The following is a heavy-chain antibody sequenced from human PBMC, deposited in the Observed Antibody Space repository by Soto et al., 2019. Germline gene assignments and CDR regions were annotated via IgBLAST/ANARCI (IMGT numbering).Heavy chain of an antibody. CDR3: TRDPTNHAMDI. CDR2: IYPSGGST. J-gene: IGHJ6*02. CDR1: GYTFTSYA. Sequence: GASVKVSCKASGYTFTSYAMHWVRQAPGQGLEWMGIIYPSGGSTTYAQKFQGRVSMTRDTSTSTVYMEVSSLRSEDTAVYYCTRDPTNHAMDIWGQGTTVTVSS. V-gene: IGHV1-46*03.